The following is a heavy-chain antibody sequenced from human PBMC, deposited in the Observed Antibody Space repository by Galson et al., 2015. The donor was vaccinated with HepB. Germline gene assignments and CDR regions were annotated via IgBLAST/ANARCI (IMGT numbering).Heavy chain of an antibody. V-gene: IGHV1-69*04. CDR3: ARELSGNRITMVRGVGDGDY. Sequence: SVKVSCKASGGTFSSYTISWVRQAPGQGLEWMGRIIPILGIANYAQKFQGRVTITADKSTSTAYMELSSLRSEDTAVYYCARELSGNRITMVRGVGDGDYWGQGTLVTVSS. J-gene: IGHJ4*02. CDR2: IIPILGIA. CDR1: GGTFSSYT. D-gene: IGHD3-10*01.